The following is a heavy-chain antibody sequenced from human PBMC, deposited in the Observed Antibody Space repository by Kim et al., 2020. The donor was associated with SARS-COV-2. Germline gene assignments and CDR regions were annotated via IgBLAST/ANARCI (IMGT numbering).Heavy chain of an antibody. CDR1: GGSFSGYY. CDR3: ATVSDQFLEWLLLGDAFDI. V-gene: IGHV4-34*01. J-gene: IGHJ3*02. D-gene: IGHD3-3*01. Sequence: SETLSLTCAVYGGSFSGYYWSWIRQPPGKGLEWIGEINHSGSTNYNPSLKSRVTISVDTSKNQFSLKLSSVTAADTAVHYCATVSDQFLEWLLLGDAFDIWGQGTMVTVSS. CDR2: INHSGST.